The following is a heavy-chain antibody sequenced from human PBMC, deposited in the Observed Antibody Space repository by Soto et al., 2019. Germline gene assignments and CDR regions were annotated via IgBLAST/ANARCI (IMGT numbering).Heavy chain of an antibody. CDR3: ARRSFNWNSRFDY. CDR2: ISANNGNT. D-gene: IGHD1-1*01. Sequence: RASVKVSCKASGYTFTTFGISWVRQAPGQGLEWVGWISANNGNTKYSQKFQGRVSLTTETSASTAYMELRSLRSDDTAVYYCARRSFNWNSRFDYWGQGTLVTVSS. V-gene: IGHV1-18*01. J-gene: IGHJ4*02. CDR1: GYTFTTFG.